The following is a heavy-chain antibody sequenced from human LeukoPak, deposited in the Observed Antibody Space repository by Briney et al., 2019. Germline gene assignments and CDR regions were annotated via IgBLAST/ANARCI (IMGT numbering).Heavy chain of an antibody. J-gene: IGHJ4*02. CDR1: GFTFSSYA. CDR2: ISYDGSNK. D-gene: IGHD2-2*01. V-gene: IGHV3-30*04. CDR3: ARDLHFQLLMGEIDY. Sequence: PGGSLRLSCAASGFTFSSYAMHWVRQAPGKGLEWVAVISYDGSNKYYADSVKGRFTISRDNSKNTLYLQMNSLRAEDTAVYYCARDLHFQLLMGEIDYWGQGTLVTVSS.